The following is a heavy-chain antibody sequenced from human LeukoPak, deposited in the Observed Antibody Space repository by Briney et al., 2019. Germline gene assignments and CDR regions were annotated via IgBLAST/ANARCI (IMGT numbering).Heavy chain of an antibody. J-gene: IGHJ5*02. CDR3: AKAHCRSTSGRGAAARYNWFDP. CDR1: GFTFSSYA. Sequence: GGSLRLSCAASGFTFSSYAMSWVRQAPGKGLEWVSAISVSAGSTYYADSVKGRFTMSRDTSKNTLYLQMNSLRAADTAVYSCAKAHCRSTSGRGAAARYNWFDPWGQGTLVTVPS. CDR2: ISVSAGST. V-gene: IGHV3-23*01. D-gene: IGHD2-2*01.